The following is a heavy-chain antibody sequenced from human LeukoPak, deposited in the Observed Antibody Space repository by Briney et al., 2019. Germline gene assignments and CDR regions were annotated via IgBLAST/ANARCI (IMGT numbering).Heavy chain of an antibody. CDR2: ISSSSSYI. D-gene: IGHD3-22*01. CDR1: GFPFSSYS. Sequence: PGGSLRLSCAASGFPFSSYSMNWVRQAPGKGLEWVSSISSSSSYIYYADSVKGRFTISRDNAKNSLYLQMNSLRAEDTAVYYCARPAREEYYYDSSGYSAADYWGQGTLVTVSS. J-gene: IGHJ4*02. CDR3: ARPAREEYYYDSSGYSAADY. V-gene: IGHV3-21*01.